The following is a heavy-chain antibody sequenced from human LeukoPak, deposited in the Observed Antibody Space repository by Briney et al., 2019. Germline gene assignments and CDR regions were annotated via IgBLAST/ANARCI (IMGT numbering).Heavy chain of an antibody. V-gene: IGHV4-39*01. CDR2: MYYSGSA. Sequence: SETLSLTCTVSGGSVSDSRYYWGSTRQPPGKGLEWIGNMYYSGSANYNPSLKSRVTISIDTSKNQFSLKLSSVTAADTAVYYCARQSSYSSGWYFDYWGQGTLVTVSS. CDR3: ARQSSYSSGWYFDY. CDR1: GGSVSDSRYY. J-gene: IGHJ4*02. D-gene: IGHD6-19*01.